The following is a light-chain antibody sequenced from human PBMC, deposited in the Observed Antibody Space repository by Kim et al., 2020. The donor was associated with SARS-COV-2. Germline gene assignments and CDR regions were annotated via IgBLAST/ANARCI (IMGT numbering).Light chain of an antibody. CDR2: MDS. CDR3: QVWDSSTVV. J-gene: IGLJ2*01. V-gene: IGLV3-9*01. Sequence: SYELTQPLSVSVALGQTARITCGGNNIGSKNVHWYQQKPGQAPVLVIYMDSNRPSGIPERFSGSNSGNTATLTISRAQAGDEADCYCQVWDSSTVVFGGGTQLTVL. CDR1: NIGSKN.